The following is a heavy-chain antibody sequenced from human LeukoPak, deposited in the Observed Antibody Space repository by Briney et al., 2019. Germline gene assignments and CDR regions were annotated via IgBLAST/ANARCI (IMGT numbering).Heavy chain of an antibody. V-gene: IGHV4-34*01. CDR3: ARKVSGWVLPPFRTRVFSYFDY. J-gene: IGHJ4*02. CDR1: GGSFSGYY. CDR2: IHHSGST. D-gene: IGHD6-19*01. Sequence: SETLSLTCAVYGGSFSGYYWTWIRQPPGKGLECIGEIHHSGSTNYNPSLKSRVTLSVDTSKNQFSLKLSSVTAADTAVYYCARKVSGWVLPPFRTRVFSYFDYWGQGTLVTVSS.